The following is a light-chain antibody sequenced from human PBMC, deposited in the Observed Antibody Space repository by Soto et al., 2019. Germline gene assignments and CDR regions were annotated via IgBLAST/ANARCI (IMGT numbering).Light chain of an antibody. V-gene: IGKV3-11*01. CDR2: NAS. CDR1: QNVSTY. CDR3: HQRRNLLT. Sequence: EILLTQSPATLSLSPGERATLSCRASQNVSTYLAWYQQKPGLGPRLLIYNASTRATGIPARFSGRGSGTDFTLTISSLEREDFAVYYCHQRRNLLTFGGGTKVDIK. J-gene: IGKJ4*01.